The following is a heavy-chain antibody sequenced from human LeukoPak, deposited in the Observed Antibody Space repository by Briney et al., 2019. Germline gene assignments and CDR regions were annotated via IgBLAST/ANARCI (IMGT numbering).Heavy chain of an antibody. V-gene: IGHV3-48*04. Sequence: GGSLRLSCEVSGFPFTLYNMNWVRQAPGKGLEWLSYISSSTNTIYYADSVKGRFTISRDNAKNSLYLQMNGLGAEDTAVYYCARVGIAVAGIDFDYWGQGTLVTVSS. D-gene: IGHD6-19*01. CDR2: ISSSTNTI. J-gene: IGHJ4*02. CDR1: GFPFTLYN. CDR3: ARVGIAVAGIDFDY.